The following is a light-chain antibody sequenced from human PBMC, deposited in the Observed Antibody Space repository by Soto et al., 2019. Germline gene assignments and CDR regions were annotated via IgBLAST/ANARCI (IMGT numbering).Light chain of an antibody. CDR1: VSDVGGYNS. V-gene: IGLV2-14*01. CDR2: EVS. CDR3: NSFTTSYTYV. J-gene: IGLJ1*01. Sequence: QSVLTQPASVSGSPGQSITISCTGTVSDVGGYNSVSWYQQHPGKAPKLMIYEVSHRPSGVSNRFSGSKSGNTASLTISGLQAEDEADYYCNSFTTSYTYVFGTGTQLTVL.